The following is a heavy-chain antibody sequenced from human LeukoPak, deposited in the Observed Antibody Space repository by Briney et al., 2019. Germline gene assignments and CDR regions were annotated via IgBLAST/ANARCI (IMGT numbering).Heavy chain of an antibody. Sequence: PGGSLRLSCAASGFTFSSYGMHWVRQAPGKGLEWVAVISYDGSNKYYADSVKGRFTISRDNSKNTLYLQMNSLRAEDTAVYYCAKGAPTVTTGVLEYYYYGMDVWGQGTTVTVSS. CDR2: ISYDGSNK. D-gene: IGHD4-17*01. J-gene: IGHJ6*02. V-gene: IGHV3-30*18. CDR1: GFTFSSYG. CDR3: AKGAPTVTTGVLEYYYYGMDV.